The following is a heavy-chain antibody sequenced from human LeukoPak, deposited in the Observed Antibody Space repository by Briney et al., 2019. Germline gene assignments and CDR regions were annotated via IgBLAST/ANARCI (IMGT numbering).Heavy chain of an antibody. Sequence: SGTLSLTCAVSGVSMSSTKWWSWVRQPPGKGLEWIGEIYHSGSTNHNPSLKSRITISVDRSKNQVSLNLSSVTAADTAVYYCATSTVMNEYCFAYWAQGTLVTVSS. CDR2: IYHSGST. CDR1: GVSMSSTKW. J-gene: IGHJ4*02. CDR3: ATSTVMNEYCFAY. V-gene: IGHV4-4*02. D-gene: IGHD4-17*01.